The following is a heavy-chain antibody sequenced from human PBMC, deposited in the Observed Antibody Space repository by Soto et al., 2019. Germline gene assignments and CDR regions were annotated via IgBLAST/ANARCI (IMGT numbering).Heavy chain of an antibody. D-gene: IGHD1-7*01. J-gene: IGHJ6*02. CDR1: GGTFSSYA. Sequence: QVQLVQSGAEVKKPGSSVKVSCKASGGTFSSYAISWVRQAPGQGLEWMGGIIPIFGTANYAQKFQGRVSIHAYQSTSTAYMDLRSLRSEDTAVYYFARESGGGTTPQRQGDYYYYGMDVWGQGTKVTVSS. CDR2: IIPIFGTA. CDR3: ARESGGGTTPQRQGDYYYYGMDV. V-gene: IGHV1-69*01.